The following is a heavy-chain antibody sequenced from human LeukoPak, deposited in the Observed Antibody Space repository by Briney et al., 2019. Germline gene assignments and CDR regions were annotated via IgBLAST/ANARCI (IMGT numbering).Heavy chain of an antibody. CDR1: GCSISSGYY. D-gene: IGHD2-15*01. J-gene: IGHJ4*02. Sequence: SETLSLTCAVSGCSISSGYYWAWIRQPPGKGLEWIGSIYHSGSTYYTPSLKSRVTISVDTSKNQFSLKLSSVTAADTAVYYCARVYCSGGSCYTYYFDYWAREPWSPSP. CDR2: IYHSGST. CDR3: ARVYCSGGSCYTYYFDY. V-gene: IGHV4-38-2*01.